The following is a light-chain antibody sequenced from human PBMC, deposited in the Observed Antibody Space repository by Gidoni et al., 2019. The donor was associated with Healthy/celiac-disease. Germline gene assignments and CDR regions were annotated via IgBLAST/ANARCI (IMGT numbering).Light chain of an antibody. V-gene: IGKV1-13*02. CDR3: QQFNTYPRLT. Sequence: PSSLSASVGDRVTITCRASQDISSALAWYQQKPGKTPKLLIYDASSLESGVPSRFSGSGSGTDFTLTISSLQPEDFATYYCQQFNTYPRLTFGGGTKVESK. CDR2: DAS. CDR1: QDISSA. J-gene: IGKJ4*01.